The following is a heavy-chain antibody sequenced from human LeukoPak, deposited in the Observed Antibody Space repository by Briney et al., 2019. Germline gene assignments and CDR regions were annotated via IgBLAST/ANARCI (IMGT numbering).Heavy chain of an antibody. CDR1: GFTVSSNY. J-gene: IGHJ4*02. CDR2: IYSGGST. D-gene: IGHD3-22*01. V-gene: IGHV3-53*01. CDR3: ARDIYYYDSSGYYYPGGSDC. Sequence: GGSLRLSCAASGFTVSSNYMSWVRQAPGKGLEWVSIIYSGGSTFYADSVKGRFTISRDNSKNTLYLQMNSLRAEDTAVYYCARDIYYYDSSGYYYPGGSDCWGQGTLVTVSS.